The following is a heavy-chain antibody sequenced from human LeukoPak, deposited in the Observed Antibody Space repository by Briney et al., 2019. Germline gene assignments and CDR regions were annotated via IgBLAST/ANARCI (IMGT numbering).Heavy chain of an antibody. CDR2: ISTTGDP. CDR1: GFPFRNYD. Sequence: GGSLRLSCAASGFPFRNYDMHWVRQPTGRGLEWVSGISTTGDPYYPDSVKGRFTISRENGKNSLYLQMNSLRVGDTAVYYCARGNVSVWAFDYWGQGTLVTVSS. V-gene: IGHV3-13*05. J-gene: IGHJ4*02. D-gene: IGHD3-10*01. CDR3: ARGNVSVWAFDY.